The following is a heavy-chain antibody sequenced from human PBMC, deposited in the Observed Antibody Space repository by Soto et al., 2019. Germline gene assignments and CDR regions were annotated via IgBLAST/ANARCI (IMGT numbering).Heavy chain of an antibody. CDR2: FKWNSGDV. V-gene: IGHV3-9*01. CDR1: GFTFGYYA. D-gene: IGHD3-10*01. J-gene: IGHJ6*02. CDR3: AKDRSSGSPYYGMDF. Sequence: GGSLRLSCAASGFTFGYYAMHWVRQVPGKGLEWVSGFKWNSGDVGYADSVKGRFTISRDNARNSLYLQMNSLRPEDTAVYYCAKDRSSGSPYYGMDFWGQGTMVTVSS.